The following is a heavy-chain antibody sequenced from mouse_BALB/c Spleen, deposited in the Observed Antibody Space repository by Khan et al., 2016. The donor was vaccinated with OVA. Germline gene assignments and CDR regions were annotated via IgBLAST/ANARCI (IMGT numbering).Heavy chain of an antibody. J-gene: IGHJ4*01. D-gene: IGHD1-1*01. Sequence: QLEESGPGLVKPSQSLSLTCTVTGYSITSGYAWNWIRQFPGNKLEWMGYISYSGSTSYNPSLRSRISITRDTSTNQFFLQLNSVTTEDTATYYWARKNYYGYAMDYWGQGTSVTVSS. V-gene: IGHV3-2*02. CDR2: ISYSGST. CDR3: ARKNYYGYAMDY. CDR1: GYSITSGYA.